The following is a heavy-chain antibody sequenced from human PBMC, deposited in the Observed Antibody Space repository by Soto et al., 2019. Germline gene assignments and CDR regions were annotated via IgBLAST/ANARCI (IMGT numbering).Heavy chain of an antibody. V-gene: IGHV3-9*01. D-gene: IGHD4-17*01. CDR2: ISWNSESI. CDR1: GFTYVDFA. CDR3: AKDIRTTLEVLLDY. J-gene: IGHJ4*02. Sequence: SQRLSCAAFGFTYVDFAMHRVLQTPGKGLEWVSGISWNSESIGSAHYVKGRFTISRDNAKNSLYLQMNSLRAEDTALYYCAKDIRTTLEVLLDYWGQGTLLTLSS.